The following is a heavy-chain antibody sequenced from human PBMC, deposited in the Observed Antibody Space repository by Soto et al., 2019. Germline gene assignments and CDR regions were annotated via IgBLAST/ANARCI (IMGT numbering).Heavy chain of an antibody. CDR1: GYTYTNYW. V-gene: IGHV5-51*01. Sequence: GESLKISCKGSGYTYTNYWIGWVRQMPGKGLEWMGIIYPGDSDTRYSPSFQGQVTFSADKSISTAYLQWNSLKASDTAMYYCARQNYYGAFAIWGQGTMVTVSS. CDR2: IYPGDSDT. CDR3: ARQNYYGAFAI. J-gene: IGHJ3*02. D-gene: IGHD3-10*01.